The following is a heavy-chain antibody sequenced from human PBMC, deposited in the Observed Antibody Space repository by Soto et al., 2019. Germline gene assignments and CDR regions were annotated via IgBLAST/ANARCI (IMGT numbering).Heavy chain of an antibody. J-gene: IGHJ6*02. CDR1: GYSFTSYW. D-gene: IGHD6-19*01. Sequence: GYSFTSYWISWVRQKPGKGLEWMGIIYPGDSNTRYSPSFQGQVTFSADKSISTAYLHWNSLKASDTAMYYCARPSSSGWYSDYYGMDVWGQGTTVTVSS. V-gene: IGHV5-51*01. CDR3: ARPSSSGWYSDYYGMDV. CDR2: IYPGDSNT.